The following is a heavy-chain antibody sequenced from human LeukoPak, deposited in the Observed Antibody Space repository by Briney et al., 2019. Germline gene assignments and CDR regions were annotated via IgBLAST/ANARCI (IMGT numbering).Heavy chain of an antibody. CDR3: AREGYDSSGYIFDY. J-gene: IGHJ4*02. D-gene: IGHD3-22*01. Sequence: ASVKVSCKASGYTFTGYYMHWVRQAPGQGLEWMGWINPNSGGTNYAQKFQGRVTMTRDTSISTAYMELSGLRSDDTAVYYCAREGYDSSGYIFDYWGQGTLVTVSS. V-gene: IGHV1-2*02. CDR1: GYTFTGYY. CDR2: INPNSGGT.